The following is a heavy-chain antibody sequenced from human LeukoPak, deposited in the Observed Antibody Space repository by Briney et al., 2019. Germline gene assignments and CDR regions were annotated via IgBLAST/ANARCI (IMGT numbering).Heavy chain of an antibody. CDR2: IIPIFGTA. CDR3: ARGGFGTGIHAGDY. D-gene: IGHD3/OR15-3a*01. CDR1: GGTFSSYA. V-gene: IGHV1-69*05. J-gene: IGHJ4*02. Sequence: GASVKVSCKASGGTFSSYAISWVRQAPGQGLEWMGGIIPIFGTANYAQKFQGRVTITTDESTSTAYMELSSLRSDDTAVYYCARGGFGTGIHAGDYWGQGTLVTVSS.